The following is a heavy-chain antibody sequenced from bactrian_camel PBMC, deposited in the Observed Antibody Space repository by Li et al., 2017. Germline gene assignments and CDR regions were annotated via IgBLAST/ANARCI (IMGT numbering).Heavy chain of an antibody. CDR1: YTYDGGD. CDR2: ISSAGSA. J-gene: IGHJ4*01. D-gene: IGHD3*01. CDR3: ASVDNDAIQARGVLTALEYSSN. Sequence: HVQLVESGGGSVQAGWSLRLSCGYTYDGGDMAWFRQAPGMEREGVAAISSAGSADYADSVKGRFTISKDNERNTLALQMGSLRPEDSAMYYCASVDNDAIQARGVLTALEYSSNRGQGTQVTVS. V-gene: IGHV3S55*01.